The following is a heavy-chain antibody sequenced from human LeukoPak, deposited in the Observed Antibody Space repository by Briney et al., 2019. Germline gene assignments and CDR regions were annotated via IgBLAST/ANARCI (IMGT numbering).Heavy chain of an antibody. CDR2: ICWNSGSI. CDR1: GFTFDDYA. V-gene: IGHV3-9*01. Sequence: TGGSLRLSCAASGFTFDDYAMHWVRQAPGKGLVWVSGICWNSGSIGYADSVKGRFTISRDNAKNSLYLQMNSLRAEDTALYYCAKDIDASIAAAGYFDYWGQGTLVTVSS. D-gene: IGHD6-13*01. CDR3: AKDIDASIAAAGYFDY. J-gene: IGHJ4*02.